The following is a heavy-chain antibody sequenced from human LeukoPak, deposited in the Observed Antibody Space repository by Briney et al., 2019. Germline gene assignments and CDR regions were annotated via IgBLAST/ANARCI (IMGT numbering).Heavy chain of an antibody. V-gene: IGHV3-11*01. J-gene: IGHJ4*02. CDR2: ISRTGGAV. CDR3: ARGSSLIGGFDS. Sequence: PGGSLRLSCAASGFTFNQHSMSWIRQAPGKGLEWLPYISRTGGAVHYVDSVEGRFTISRDNARNSLSLQMNGLRADDTAVYFCARGSSLIGGFDSWGRGTLVTVSS. CDR1: GFTFNQHS.